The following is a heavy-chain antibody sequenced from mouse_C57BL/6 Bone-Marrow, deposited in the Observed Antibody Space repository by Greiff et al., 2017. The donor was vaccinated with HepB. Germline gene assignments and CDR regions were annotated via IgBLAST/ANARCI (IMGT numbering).Heavy chain of an antibody. Sequence: EVHLVESGGGLVKPGGSLKLSCAASGFTFSDYGMHWVRQAPEKGLEWVAYISSGSSTIYYADTVKGRFTISRDNAKNTLVLQMTSLRAEDTAMYDCGRPPIYDAPWFAYWGQGTRVTVSA. CDR3: GRPPIYDAPWFAY. V-gene: IGHV5-17*01. D-gene: IGHD2-3*01. CDR1: GFTFSDYG. CDR2: ISSGSSTI. J-gene: IGHJ3*01.